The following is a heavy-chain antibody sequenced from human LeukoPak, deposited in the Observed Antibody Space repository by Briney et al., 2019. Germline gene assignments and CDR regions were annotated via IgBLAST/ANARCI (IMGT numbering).Heavy chain of an antibody. J-gene: IGHJ6*02. Sequence: PGRSLRLSCAASGFTFSSYDVHWVRQAPGKGLEWVADISYDGSEQYYADSVKGRFTISRDNSRNTPYLQMHGLRAEDTAVYYCARDLVAASGSYRSYGMDVWGQGTTVTVSS. CDR2: ISYDGSEQ. CDR1: GFTFSSYD. D-gene: IGHD3-10*01. CDR3: ARDLVAASGSYRSYGMDV. V-gene: IGHV3-30*04.